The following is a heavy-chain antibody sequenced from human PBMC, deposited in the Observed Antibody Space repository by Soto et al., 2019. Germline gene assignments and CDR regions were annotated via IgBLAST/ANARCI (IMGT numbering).Heavy chain of an antibody. D-gene: IGHD4-17*01. CDR1: GFTFRNYA. CDR2: ISYDGSKK. Sequence: QVQLVESGGGVVQPGRSLRLSCAASGFTFRNYAMHWVRQAPGKGLEWVVVISYDGSKKYYADSLEGRFTISRDNSNNTLYLQMNSLTDEDTDVYYCVRAPGSATVTTSDVDYWGQGTLVTVSS. CDR3: VRAPGSATVTTSDVDY. J-gene: IGHJ4*02. V-gene: IGHV3-30-3*01.